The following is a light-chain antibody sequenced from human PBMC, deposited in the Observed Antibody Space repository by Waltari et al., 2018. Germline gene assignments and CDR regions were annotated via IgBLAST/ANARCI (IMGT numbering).Light chain of an antibody. CDR3: CSYAGSSKSV. CDR1: SGDVGSYNY. CDR2: DVS. Sequence: QSALTQPPSASGSPGQSVTISCTGTSGDVGSYNYVSWYQQEPGKGPKLSIYDVSKRPSGVPDRFSGSKAGNTASLTVSWLQAEDEADYYCCSYAGSSKSVFGGGTKLTVL. V-gene: IGLV2-8*01. J-gene: IGLJ3*02.